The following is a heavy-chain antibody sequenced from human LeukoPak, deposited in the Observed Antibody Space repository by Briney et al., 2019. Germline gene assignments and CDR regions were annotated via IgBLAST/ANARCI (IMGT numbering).Heavy chain of an antibody. V-gene: IGHV3-21*01. D-gene: IGHD3-10*01. CDR3: ATTGRGLAYYFDY. CDR2: ISSGSSYI. Sequence: GGSLRLSCAASGFTFSSYSMNWVRQAPGKGLEWVSSISSGSSYIYYADSVKGRLTISRDNAKNSLYLQMNSLRAEDTAVYYCATTGRGLAYYFDYWGQGALVTVSS. CDR1: GFTFSSYS. J-gene: IGHJ4*02.